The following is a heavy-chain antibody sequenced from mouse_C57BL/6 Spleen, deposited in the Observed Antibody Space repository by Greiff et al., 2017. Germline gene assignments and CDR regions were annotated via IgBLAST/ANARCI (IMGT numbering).Heavy chain of an antibody. V-gene: IGHV1-69*01. CDR1: GYTFTSYW. Sequence: QVQLQQPGAELVMPGASVKLSCKASGYTFTSYWMHWVKQRPGQGLEWIGEIDPSDSYTNYNQKFKGKSTLTVDKSSSTAYMQLSSLTSEDSAGYYCARDHDHEGFAHWGQGTLVTVSA. CDR3: ARDHDHEGFAH. CDR2: IDPSDSYT. J-gene: IGHJ3*01. D-gene: IGHD2-4*01.